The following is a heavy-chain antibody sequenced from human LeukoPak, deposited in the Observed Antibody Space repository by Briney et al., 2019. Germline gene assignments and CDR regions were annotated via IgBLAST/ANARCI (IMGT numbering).Heavy chain of an antibody. Sequence: GGSLRLSCAASGFTVSSNYMSWVRQAPGKGLEWVSVIYSGGSTYYADSVKGRFTISRDNSKNTLYLQMNSLRAEDTAVYYCAKRGYQLHFDYWGQGTLVTVSS. CDR2: IYSGGST. D-gene: IGHD2-2*01. V-gene: IGHV3-66*01. CDR3: AKRGYQLHFDY. CDR1: GFTVSSNY. J-gene: IGHJ4*02.